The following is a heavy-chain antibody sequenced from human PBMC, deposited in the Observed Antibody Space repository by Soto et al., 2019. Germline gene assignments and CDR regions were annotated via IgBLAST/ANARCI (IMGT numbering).Heavy chain of an antibody. Sequence: ASVKVSCKVSGYTLTELSMHWVRQAPGKGLEWMGGFDPEDGETIYAQKFQGRVTMTEDTSTDTAYMELSSLRSEDTAVYYCATHSINSIAAAGTAGFDYWGQGTLVTVSS. CDR3: ATHSINSIAAAGTAGFDY. CDR2: FDPEDGET. J-gene: IGHJ4*02. D-gene: IGHD6-13*01. V-gene: IGHV1-24*01. CDR1: GYTLTELS.